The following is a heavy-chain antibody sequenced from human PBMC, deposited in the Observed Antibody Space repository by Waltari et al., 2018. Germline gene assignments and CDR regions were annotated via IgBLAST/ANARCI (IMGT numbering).Heavy chain of an antibody. Sequence: QMQLQQWGAGLLKPSETLFLTCAVSGESFIGYYWNWIRQPPGRGVEWIGEMHHSGSINYNPSLGSRITISQDMSKNQFSLKLTSVTAADSAVYYCVRGKMYSRPYFDYWGQGTLVTVSS. V-gene: IGHV4-34*01. CDR3: VRGKMYSRPYFDY. CDR2: MHHSGSI. J-gene: IGHJ4*02. D-gene: IGHD6-13*01. CDR1: GESFIGYY.